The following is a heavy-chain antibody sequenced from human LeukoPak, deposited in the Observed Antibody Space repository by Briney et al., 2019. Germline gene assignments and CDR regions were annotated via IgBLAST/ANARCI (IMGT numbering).Heavy chain of an antibody. CDR3: AVSRDYGDDDAFDI. V-gene: IGHV4-38-2*02. Sequence: SETLSLTCTVSGYSISSGYYWGWIRQPPGKGLEWIGSIYHSGSTYYNPSLKSRVTISVDTSKNQFSLKLSSVTAADTAVYYCAVSRDYGDDDAFDIWGQGTMVTVSS. CDR1: GYSISSGYY. J-gene: IGHJ3*02. D-gene: IGHD4-17*01. CDR2: IYHSGST.